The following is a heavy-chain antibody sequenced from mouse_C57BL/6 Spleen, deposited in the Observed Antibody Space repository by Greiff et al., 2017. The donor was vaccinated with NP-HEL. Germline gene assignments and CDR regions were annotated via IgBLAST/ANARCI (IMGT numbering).Heavy chain of an antibody. CDR3: ARGLTYYFDY. CDR1: GFTFSDYG. D-gene: IGHD2-2*01. CDR2: ISSGSSTI. J-gene: IGHJ2*01. Sequence: EVKLVESGGGLVKPGGSLKLSCAASGFTFSDYGMHWVRQAPEKGLEWVAYISSGSSTIYYADPVKGRFTISRDNAKNTLFLQMTSLRSEDTAMYYCARGLTYYFDYWGQGTTLTVSS. V-gene: IGHV5-17*01.